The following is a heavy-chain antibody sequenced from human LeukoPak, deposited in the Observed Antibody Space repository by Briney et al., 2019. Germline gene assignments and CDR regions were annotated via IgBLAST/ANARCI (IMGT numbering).Heavy chain of an antibody. J-gene: IGHJ2*01. Sequence: SGTLSLTCTASGGSISSSTYYWGWIRQPPGKGLERIGSIFYSGSTYYNPSLKSRVTISVDTSKNQFSLKLTSVTAADTAVYYCARLRGAGSWYFDLWGRGTLVTVSS. V-gene: IGHV4-39*07. CDR2: IFYSGST. D-gene: IGHD3-10*01. CDR1: GGSISSSTYY. CDR3: ARLRGAGSWYFDL.